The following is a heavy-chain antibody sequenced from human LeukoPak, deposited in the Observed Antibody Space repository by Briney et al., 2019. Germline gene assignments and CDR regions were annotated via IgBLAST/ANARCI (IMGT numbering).Heavy chain of an antibody. CDR2: IHYSGST. J-gene: IGHJ4*02. CDR3: ARRVHSSSWSSYFDY. Sequence: MSSETLSLTCTVSGGSISSGHYFWTWIRQPPGRGLEWIGSIHYSGSTSYNPSLRSRVTISVDKSKNQFFLKLSSVTATDTAVYYCARRVHSSSWSSYFDYWGRETLVTVSS. D-gene: IGHD6-13*01. V-gene: IGHV4-61*01. CDR1: GGSISSGHYF.